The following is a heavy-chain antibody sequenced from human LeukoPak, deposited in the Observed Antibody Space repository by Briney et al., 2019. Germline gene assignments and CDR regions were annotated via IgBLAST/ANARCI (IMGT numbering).Heavy chain of an antibody. CDR2: ISGSGGST. CDR1: GFTFSSYA. CDR3: AKDHFAIGAPDAFDI. J-gene: IGHJ3*02. D-gene: IGHD3-10*01. Sequence: GGSLRLSCAASGFTFSSYAMSWVRQAPGKGLEWVSAISGSGGSTYYADSVKGRFTISRDNSENTLYLQMNSLRAEDTAVYYCAKDHFAIGAPDAFDIWGQGTMVTVSS. V-gene: IGHV3-23*01.